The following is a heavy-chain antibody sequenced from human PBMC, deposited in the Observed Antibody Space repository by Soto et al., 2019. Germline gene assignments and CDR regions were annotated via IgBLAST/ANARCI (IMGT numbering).Heavy chain of an antibody. CDR2: IYYSGST. D-gene: IGHD3-3*01. CDR1: GYSISSGYY. CDR3: ARASTIFGVVVRFDS. J-gene: IGHJ4*02. Sequence: SETLSLTCAVSGYSISSGYYRSWIRQPPGKGLEWIGYIYYSGSTYYNPSLKSRVTISVDTSKNQFSLKLDSVTAADAAVYYCARASTIFGVVVRFDSWGQGTLVTVSS. V-gene: IGHV4-30-4*01.